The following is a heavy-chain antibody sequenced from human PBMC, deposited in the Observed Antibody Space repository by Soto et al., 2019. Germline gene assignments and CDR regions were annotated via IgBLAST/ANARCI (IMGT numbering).Heavy chain of an antibody. CDR2: ISSSSSYI. J-gene: IGHJ5*02. D-gene: IGHD2-2*01. CDR1: GFTFSSYS. CDR3: ARDERDSSTSSWFDP. V-gene: IGHV3-21*01. Sequence: GGSLRLSCAASGFTFSSYSMNWVRQAPGKGLEWVSSISSSSSYIYYADSVKGRFTISRDNAKNSLYLQMNSLRAEDTAVYYCARDERDSSTSSWFDPWGQGTLVTVSS.